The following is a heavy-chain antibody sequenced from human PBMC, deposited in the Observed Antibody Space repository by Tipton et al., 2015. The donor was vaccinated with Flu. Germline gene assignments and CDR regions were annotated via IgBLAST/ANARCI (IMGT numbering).Heavy chain of an antibody. CDR2: IKQDGSEK. J-gene: IGHJ3*02. CDR3: ARAVTVSGYTSYDAFDI. Sequence: SLRLSCAASGFTFSSYWMSWVRQAPGKGLEWVANIKQDGSEKYYVDSVKGRFTISRDNAKNSLYLQMNSLRAEDTAVYYCARAVTVSGYTSYDAFDIWGQGTMVTVSS. V-gene: IGHV3-7*03. D-gene: IGHD3-3*01. CDR1: GFTFSSYW.